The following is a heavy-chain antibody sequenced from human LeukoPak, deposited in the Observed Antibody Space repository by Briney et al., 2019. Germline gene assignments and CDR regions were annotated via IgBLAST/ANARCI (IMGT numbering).Heavy chain of an antibody. J-gene: IGHJ6*03. D-gene: IGHD2-2*01. Sequence: GGSLRLSCAASGFTFSSYAMHWVRQAPGKGLEWVAVISYDGSNKYYADSVKGRFTISRDNSKNTLYLQMNSLRAEDTAVYYCARADIVVVPAAMTYYYYYYMDVWGKGTTVTVSS. V-gene: IGHV3-30*04. CDR3: ARADIVVVPAAMTYYYYYYMDV. CDR2: ISYDGSNK. CDR1: GFTFSSYA.